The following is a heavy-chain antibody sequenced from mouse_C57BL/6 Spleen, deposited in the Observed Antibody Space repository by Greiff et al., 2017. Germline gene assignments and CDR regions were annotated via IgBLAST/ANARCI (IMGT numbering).Heavy chain of an antibody. CDR3: ARYGYGNPWYFDV. Sequence: QVQLQQSGPELVKPGASVKLSCNASGYTFTSYDINWVKQRPGQGLAWIGWIYPRDGSTKYNEKFKGKATWTVDTSSSTAYMELHSLTSEDSAVYFCARYGYGNPWYFDVWGTGTTVTVSS. J-gene: IGHJ1*03. D-gene: IGHD2-10*02. V-gene: IGHV1-85*01. CDR1: GYTFTSYD. CDR2: IYPRDGST.